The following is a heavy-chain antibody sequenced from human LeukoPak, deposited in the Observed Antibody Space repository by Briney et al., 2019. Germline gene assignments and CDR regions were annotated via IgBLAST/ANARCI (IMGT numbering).Heavy chain of an antibody. D-gene: IGHD2-2*01. J-gene: IGHJ4*02. Sequence: GGSLRLSCAASGFTFSSYAMSWVRQAPGKGLEGVSAISGSAGSTYYADSVKGRFTISRDNSKNTLYLQMNSLRAEDTAVYYCAKAQYCSTPTCYFFDYWGQGTLVTVSS. CDR2: ISGSAGST. CDR1: GFTFSSYA. CDR3: AKAQYCSTPTCYFFDY. V-gene: IGHV3-23*01.